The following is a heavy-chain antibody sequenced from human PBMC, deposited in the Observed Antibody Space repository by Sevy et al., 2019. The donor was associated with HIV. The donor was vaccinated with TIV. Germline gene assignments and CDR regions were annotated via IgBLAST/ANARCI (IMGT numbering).Heavy chain of an antibody. CDR1: GGSISSGGYY. D-gene: IGHD6-13*01. J-gene: IGHJ6*02. CDR2: IYYSGST. V-gene: IGHV4-31*03. CDR3: AGDRQQLVTPPLSGFDV. Sequence: SETLSLTCTVSGGSISSGGYYWSWIRQHPGQGLEWIGNIYYSGSTYYNPSLKSRVTISLDTSKNQFSLNLSSVTAADTAGYFRAGDRQQLVTPPLSGFDVLGQGTTVTVSS.